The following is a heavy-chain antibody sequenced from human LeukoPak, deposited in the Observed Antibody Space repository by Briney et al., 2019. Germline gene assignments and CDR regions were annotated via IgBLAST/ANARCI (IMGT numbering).Heavy chain of an antibody. V-gene: IGHV4-30-2*02. CDR1: GGSISSGSYS. Sequence: PSETLSLTCAVSGGSISSGSYSWSWIRQPPGKGLEWIGYIYPRGSTYYNPSLKSRVILSLDKSANQFSLKLTSVTAADTAVYYCARHVDTAVVLYFDYWGHGALVTVSS. D-gene: IGHD5-18*01. CDR3: ARHVDTAVVLYFDY. CDR2: IYPRGST. J-gene: IGHJ4*01.